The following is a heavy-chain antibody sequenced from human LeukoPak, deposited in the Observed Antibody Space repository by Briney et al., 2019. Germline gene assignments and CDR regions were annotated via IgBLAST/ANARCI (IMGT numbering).Heavy chain of an antibody. Sequence: ASVKVSRKASGYSFSGYYLQWVRQAPGQGLEWMGWLNPNSGGTNYAQKFQGRVTMTRDTSISTAYMELTRLGSDDTAVYYCARDYYDSSGFGAFDIWGQGTMVTVSS. CDR3: ARDYYDSSGFGAFDI. D-gene: IGHD3-22*01. J-gene: IGHJ3*02. CDR2: LNPNSGGT. V-gene: IGHV1-2*02. CDR1: GYSFSGYY.